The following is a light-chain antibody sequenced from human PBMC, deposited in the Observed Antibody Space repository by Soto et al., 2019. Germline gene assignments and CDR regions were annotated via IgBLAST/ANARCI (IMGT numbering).Light chain of an antibody. J-gene: IGKJ2*01. Sequence: IXFTQSPGTLSFSPGERATLYFRASQSVSSSYLAWYQQKPGQAPRLLIYGESSRATGIPDRFSGSGSGKDFTITIRSMQPEDFATYYCKQSYSTPYTGGQG. CDR1: QSVSSSY. V-gene: IGKV3-20*01. CDR3: KQSYSTPYT. CDR2: GES.